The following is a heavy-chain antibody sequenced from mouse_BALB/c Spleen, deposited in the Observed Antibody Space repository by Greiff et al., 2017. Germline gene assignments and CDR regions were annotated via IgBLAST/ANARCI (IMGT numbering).Heavy chain of an antibody. V-gene: IGHV5-17*02. CDR3: ARSGGYFAMDY. CDR1: GFTFSSFG. Sequence: DVMLVESGGGLVQPGGSRKLSCAASGFTFSSFGMHWVRQAPEKGLEWVAYISSGSSTIYYADTVKGRFTISRDNPKNTLFLQMTSLRSEDTAMYYCARSGGYFAMDYWGQGTSVTVSS. J-gene: IGHJ4*01. CDR2: ISSGSSTI. D-gene: IGHD1-1*02.